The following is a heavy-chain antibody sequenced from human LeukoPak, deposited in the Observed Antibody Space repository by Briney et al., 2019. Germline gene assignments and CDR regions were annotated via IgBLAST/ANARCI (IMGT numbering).Heavy chain of an antibody. CDR2: FYYTGST. Sequence: PSETLSLTCTVSGGSISSGDYYWSWIRQPPGKGLEWIGYFYYTGSTNYNPFLKSRVTISVDTSKNQFSLRLSSVTAADTAVYYCASGQFLVSNDYWGQGILVTVSS. V-gene: IGHV4-61*08. J-gene: IGHJ4*02. D-gene: IGHD5/OR15-5a*01. CDR3: ASGQFLVSNDY. CDR1: GGSISSGDYY.